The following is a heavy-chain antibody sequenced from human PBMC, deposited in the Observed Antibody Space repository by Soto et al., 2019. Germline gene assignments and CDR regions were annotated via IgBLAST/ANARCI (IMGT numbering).Heavy chain of an antibody. CDR1: GGTFSSYA. V-gene: IGHV1-69*01. CDR3: ASKRGRYGAQGSYYYGMDV. J-gene: IGHJ6*02. CDR2: IIPIFGTA. Sequence: QVQLVQSGAEVKKPGSSVKVSCKASGGTFSSYAISWVRQAPGQGLEWMGGIIPIFGTANYAQKFQGRVTITADESTSTAYMELSSLRSEDTAVYYCASKRGRYGAQGSYYYGMDVWGQGTTVTVSS. D-gene: IGHD3-16*01.